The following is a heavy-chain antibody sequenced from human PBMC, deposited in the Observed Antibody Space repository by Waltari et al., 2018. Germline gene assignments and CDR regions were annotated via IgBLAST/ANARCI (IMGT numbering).Heavy chain of an antibody. Sequence: QVQLVESGGGVVQPARSLRLSCAASGFNFGNYGMHWVRQAPGKGVEWVALISFDGSNEDDSDSVKGRFTISRDNSKNTLFLQMSRLRAEDTAMYYCAKDQWTGDYYYGMDVWGQGTTVTVSS. CDR1: GFNFGNYG. CDR2: ISFDGSNE. D-gene: IGHD7-27*01. CDR3: AKDQWTGDYYYGMDV. V-gene: IGHV3-30*18. J-gene: IGHJ6*02.